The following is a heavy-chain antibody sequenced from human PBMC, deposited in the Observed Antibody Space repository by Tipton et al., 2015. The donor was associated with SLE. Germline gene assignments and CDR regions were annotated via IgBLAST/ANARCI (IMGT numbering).Heavy chain of an antibody. J-gene: IGHJ4*02. Sequence: SLRLSCAASGLTLGIYAMTWVRQAPGKGLEWVSVIYSDDSRTYYSDSVKGRFTISRDSSKNTLYLHMNSLRVEDTAVYYCAKGLTDFDVRGQGTLVTVSS. V-gene: IGHV3-23*03. CDR3: AKGLTDFDV. CDR1: GLTLGIYA. CDR2: IYSDDSRT. D-gene: IGHD3-16*01.